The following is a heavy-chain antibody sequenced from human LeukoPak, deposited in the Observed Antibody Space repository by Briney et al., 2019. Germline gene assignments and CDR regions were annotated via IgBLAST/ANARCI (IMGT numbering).Heavy chain of an antibody. D-gene: IGHD3-22*01. Sequence: GGSLRLSCAASGFTFSSYSMNWVRQAPGKGLERVAVISYDGSNKYYADSVKGRFTISRDNSKNTLYLQMNSLRAEDTAVYYCAKDGASYYDSSGYNFDYWGQGTLVTVSS. CDR3: AKDGASYYDSSGYNFDY. V-gene: IGHV3-30*18. CDR2: ISYDGSNK. J-gene: IGHJ4*02. CDR1: GFTFSSYS.